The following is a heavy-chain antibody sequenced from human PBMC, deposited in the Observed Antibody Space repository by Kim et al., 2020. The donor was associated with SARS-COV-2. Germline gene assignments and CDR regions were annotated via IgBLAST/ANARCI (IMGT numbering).Heavy chain of an antibody. Sequence: YNPSLKSRVTISVDTSKNQCSRELGSVTAADTALYYCARTSGSGSRYFDYWGQGALVTVSS. D-gene: IGHD3-10*01. J-gene: IGHJ4*02. V-gene: IGHV4-59*01. CDR3: ARTSGSGSRYFDY.